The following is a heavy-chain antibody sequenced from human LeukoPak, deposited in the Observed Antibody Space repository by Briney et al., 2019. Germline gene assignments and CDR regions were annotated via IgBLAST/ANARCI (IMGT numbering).Heavy chain of an antibody. CDR1: GFTFSSYG. J-gene: IGHJ4*02. D-gene: IGHD6-13*01. Sequence: GGSLRLSCAASGFTFSSYGMHWVRQAPGKGLEWVAVIWYDGSNKYYADSVKGRFTISRDNSKNTLYLQMNSLRAEDTAVYYCAKDSVTGIAAPGPFDYWGQGTLVSVSS. V-gene: IGHV3-33*06. CDR2: IWYDGSNK. CDR3: AKDSVTGIAAPGPFDY.